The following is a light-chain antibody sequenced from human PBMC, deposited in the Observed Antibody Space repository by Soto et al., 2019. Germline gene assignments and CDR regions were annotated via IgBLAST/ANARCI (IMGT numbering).Light chain of an antibody. Sequence: DIQMTQSPSTLSASVGDRVTITCRASQSISSWLAWYQQKPGKAPKLLIYKASSLESGVPSRFSGSGSGTEFTLTISSLQPDEFATYYCQQYNNYPWTFGQGTKLEIK. J-gene: IGKJ1*01. CDR1: QSISSW. V-gene: IGKV1-5*03. CDR2: KAS. CDR3: QQYNNYPWT.